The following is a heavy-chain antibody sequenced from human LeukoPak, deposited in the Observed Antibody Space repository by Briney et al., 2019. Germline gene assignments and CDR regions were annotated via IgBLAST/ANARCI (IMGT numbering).Heavy chain of an antibody. CDR2: INHSGGT. Sequence: SETLSLTCAVYGGSFSGYYWSWIRQPPGKGLEWIGEINHSGGTNYNPSLKSRVTISVDTSKNQFSLKLSSVTAADTAVYYCARGRGGSYHFYRGQGTLVTVSS. V-gene: IGHV4-34*01. CDR1: GGSFSGYY. D-gene: IGHD1-26*01. J-gene: IGHJ4*02. CDR3: ARGRGGSYHFY.